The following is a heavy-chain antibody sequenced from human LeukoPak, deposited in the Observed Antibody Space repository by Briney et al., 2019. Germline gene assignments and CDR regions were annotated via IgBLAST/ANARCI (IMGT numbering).Heavy chain of an antibody. D-gene: IGHD2-2*01. V-gene: IGHV4-59*01. J-gene: IGHJ4*02. Sequence: SETLSLTCTVSGGSISSYYWSWIRQPPGKGLEWIGYMYYSRSTNYNPSLKSRVTISVDTSKNQFSLKLSSVTAADTAVYYCARTRPHPPTRIFDYWGQGTLVTVPS. CDR2: MYYSRST. CDR1: GGSISSYY. CDR3: ARTRPHPPTRIFDY.